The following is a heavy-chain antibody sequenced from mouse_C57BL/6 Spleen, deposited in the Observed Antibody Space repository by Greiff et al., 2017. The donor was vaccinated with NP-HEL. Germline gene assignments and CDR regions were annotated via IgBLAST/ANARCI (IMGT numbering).Heavy chain of an antibody. Sequence: QVQLQQSGPELVKPGASVKISCKASGYAFSSSWMNWVKQRPGKGLEWIGRIYPGDGDTNYNGKFKGKATLTADKSSSTAYMQLSSLTSEDSAVYFCARDIFYYYGSSYAMDYWGQGTSVTVSS. V-gene: IGHV1-82*01. J-gene: IGHJ4*01. CDR2: IYPGDGDT. CDR1: GYAFSSSW. CDR3: ARDIFYYYGSSYAMDY. D-gene: IGHD1-1*01.